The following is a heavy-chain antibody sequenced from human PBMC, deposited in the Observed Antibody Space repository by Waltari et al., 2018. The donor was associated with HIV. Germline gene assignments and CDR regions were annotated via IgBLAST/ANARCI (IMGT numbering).Heavy chain of an antibody. CDR3: AKEFGGTGWFGELD. J-gene: IGHJ4*02. CDR1: GFTFSSYA. Sequence: EVQLVESGGGLVQPGGSLRLSCAASGFTFSSYAMSWVRQAPGKGLGWVSASSGRGGSTYYADSVKGRFTISRDNSKNTLYLQMNSLRAEDTAVYYCAKEFGGTGWFGELDWGQGTLVTVSS. CDR2: SSGRGGST. V-gene: IGHV3-23*04. D-gene: IGHD3-10*01.